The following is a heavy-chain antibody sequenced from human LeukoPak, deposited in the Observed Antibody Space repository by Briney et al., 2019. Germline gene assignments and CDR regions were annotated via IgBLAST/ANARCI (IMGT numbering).Heavy chain of an antibody. CDR3: ARWRHGEYYYDSSGYYFDY. J-gene: IGHJ4*02. D-gene: IGHD3-22*01. CDR1: GFTFSTYG. CDR2: IYSGGST. Sequence: GGSLRLSCAASGFTFSTYGMEWVRQAPGKGLEWVSVIYSGGSTYYADSVKGRFTISRDNSKNTLYLQMNSLRAEDTAVYYCARWRHGEYYYDSSGYYFDYWGQGTLVTVSS. V-gene: IGHV3-66*01.